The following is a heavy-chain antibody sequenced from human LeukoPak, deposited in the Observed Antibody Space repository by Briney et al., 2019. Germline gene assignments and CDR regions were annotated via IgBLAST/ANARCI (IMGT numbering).Heavy chain of an antibody. J-gene: IGHJ4*02. CDR3: AKDTRGLKPYYFDH. D-gene: IGHD3-10*01. Sequence: GGSLRLSCAASGFTFRSNAMNWVRQAPGKGLEWVSGLSDSGYGTYYADSVKGRFTISRDNSKNTPYLQMNSLRAEDTAVYYCAKDTRGLKPYYFDHWGQGIMVTVSS. V-gene: IGHV3-23*01. CDR2: LSDSGYGT. CDR1: GFTFRSNA.